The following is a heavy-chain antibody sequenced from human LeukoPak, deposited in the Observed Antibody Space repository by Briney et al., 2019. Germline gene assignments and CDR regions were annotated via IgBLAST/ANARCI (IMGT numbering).Heavy chain of an antibody. CDR3: AKRDSGYGGPLEY. J-gene: IGHJ4*02. CDR1: GFTFSSYA. V-gene: IGHV3-23*01. CDR2: ITTSGTT. D-gene: IGHD5-12*01. Sequence: GGSLRLSCSHSGFTFSSYAMSWVRQAPGKGLEWVSTITTSGTTYYPDSVKGRFTISKDISNNTLYPQMTSLRAEDSAVYYCAKRDSGYGGPLEYWGQGTLVTVSS.